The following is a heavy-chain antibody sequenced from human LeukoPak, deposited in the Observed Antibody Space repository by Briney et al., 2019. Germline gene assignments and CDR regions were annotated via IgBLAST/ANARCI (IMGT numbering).Heavy chain of an antibody. D-gene: IGHD7-27*01. V-gene: IGHV3-21*01. CDR3: ASGSPGAFDI. Sequence: GRSLRLSCAASGFTFSSYAMHWVRQAPGKGLEWVSAISGSGGSTYYADSVKGRFTISRDNAKNSLYLQMNSLRAEDTAVYYCASGSPGAFDIWGQGTMVTVSS. CDR2: ISGSGGST. CDR1: GFTFSSYA. J-gene: IGHJ3*02.